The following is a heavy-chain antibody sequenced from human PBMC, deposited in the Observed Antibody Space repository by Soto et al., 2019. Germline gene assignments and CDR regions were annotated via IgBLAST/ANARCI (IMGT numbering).Heavy chain of an antibody. D-gene: IGHD3-3*01. CDR1: GDTFSDYY. Sequence: PGGSLRLSCAASGDTFSDYYMGWIRQAPGKGLEWISYIDTSSTKIYYADSVKGRFTISRDNAKNSLYLEMNSLRDEDTAVYYCASHYDMWSGYLSPVDYWGQGTLVTVSS. J-gene: IGHJ4*02. CDR3: ASHYDMWSGYLSPVDY. V-gene: IGHV3-11*01. CDR2: IDTSSTKI.